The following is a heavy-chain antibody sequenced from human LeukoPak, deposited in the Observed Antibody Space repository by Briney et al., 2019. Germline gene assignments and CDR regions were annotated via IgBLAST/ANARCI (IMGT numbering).Heavy chain of an antibody. D-gene: IGHD6-6*01. Sequence: SETLSLTCTVSGGSISSYYWSWIRQPPGKGLEWIGYIYYSGSTNYNPSLKSRVTMSVDTSENQFSLKLSSLTAADTAMYYCARGIAARPSYYYYYMDVWGKGTTVTVSS. J-gene: IGHJ6*03. CDR1: GGSISSYY. V-gene: IGHV4-59*12. CDR2: IYYSGST. CDR3: ARGIAARPSYYYYYMDV.